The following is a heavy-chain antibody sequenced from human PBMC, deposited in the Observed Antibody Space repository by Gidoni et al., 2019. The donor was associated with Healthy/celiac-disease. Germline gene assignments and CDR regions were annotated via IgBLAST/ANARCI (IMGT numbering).Heavy chain of an antibody. J-gene: IGHJ6*02. CDR1: GFTFIDYS. D-gene: IGHD3-3*01. CDR3: ARPIFGVPLAREYYGMDV. V-gene: IGHV3-11*01. Sequence: QVQLVESGAGLVKPGGSLRLSCAASGFTFIDYSRSWIRQAPGKGLEWVSYISSSGSTIYYADSVKGRFTISRDNAKNSLYLQMNSLRAEDTAVYYCARPIFGVPLAREYYGMDVWGQGTTVTVSS. CDR2: ISSSGSTI.